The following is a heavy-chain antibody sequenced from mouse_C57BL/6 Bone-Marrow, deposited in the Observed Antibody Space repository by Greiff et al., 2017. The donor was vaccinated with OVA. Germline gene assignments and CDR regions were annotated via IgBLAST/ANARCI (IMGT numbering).Heavy chain of an antibody. CDR2: IRLKSDNYAT. CDR3: AGTGTCAY. Sequence: EVKLEESGGGLVQPGGSMKLSCVASGFTFSNYWMNWVRQSPEKGLEWVAQIRLKSDNYATHYAESVKGRFTISRDDTKSSVYLQMNNLRAEDTRIYYCAGTGTCAYWGQGTLVTVSA. V-gene: IGHV6-3*01. CDR1: GFTFSNYW. J-gene: IGHJ3*01. D-gene: IGHD4-1*01.